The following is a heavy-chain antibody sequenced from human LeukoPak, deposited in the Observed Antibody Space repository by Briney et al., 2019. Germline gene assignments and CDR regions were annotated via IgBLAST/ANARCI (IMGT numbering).Heavy chain of an antibody. CDR1: GYSFTSYW. J-gene: IGHJ4*02. D-gene: IGHD6-6*01. V-gene: IGHV5-10-1*01. CDR2: MDPSDSYT. Sequence: GESLRISCKGSGYSFTSYWISWVRQMPGKGLEWMGRMDPSDSYTNYSPSFQGHVTISADKSNSTAYLQWSSLKASDTAMYYCATAPFEYSSSSTLYYFDYWGQGTLVTVSS. CDR3: ATAPFEYSSSSTLYYFDY.